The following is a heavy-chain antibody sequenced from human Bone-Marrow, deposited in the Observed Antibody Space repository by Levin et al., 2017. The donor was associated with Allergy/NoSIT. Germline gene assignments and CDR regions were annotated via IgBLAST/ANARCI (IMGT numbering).Heavy chain of an antibody. CDR1: NYYISDGSF. D-gene: IGHD1-26*01. CDR3: ARKSGTNYFDY. V-gene: IGHV4-38-2*01. J-gene: IGHJ4*02. Sequence: PSETLSLTCAVSNYYISDGSFWAWIRQPPGKGLECVGAIYHTGITYYNPSLKSRVDISVDTSKNQFSLRLTSVTAADTAVYYCARKSGTNYFDYWGQGALVTVSS. CDR2: IYHTGIT.